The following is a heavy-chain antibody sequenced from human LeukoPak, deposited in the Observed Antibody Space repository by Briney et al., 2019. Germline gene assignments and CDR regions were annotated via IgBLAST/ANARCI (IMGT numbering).Heavy chain of an antibody. D-gene: IGHD4-17*01. CDR1: GFTLSRYA. V-gene: IGHV3-23*01. J-gene: IGHJ3*01. Sequence: GGSLRLSCAASGFTLSRYAMIWVRQAPEKGLEWVSPITGNGRGTYYADSVKGRFTISRDNSKNTLYLQMNTLRAEDTAVYYCAKDPNGDYIGAFDFWGQGTMVTVSS. CDR3: AKDPNGDYIGAFDF. CDR2: ITGNGRGT.